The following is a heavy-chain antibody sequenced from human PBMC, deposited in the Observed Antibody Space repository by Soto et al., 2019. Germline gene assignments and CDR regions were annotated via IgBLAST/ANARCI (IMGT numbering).Heavy chain of an antibody. V-gene: IGHV4-4*02. CDR1: GGFTSTNNW. Sequence: QLQLQESGPGLVRPSGTLSLTCAVSGGFTSTNNWWSWVRQPPGKGLGWIGDAYHSGSTEYNPSRKRRVSISVDKSKNQTSLQLTSAPAAYTAVYYCARSPPSSYYGGSGTFDYWGQGTLVTVSS. J-gene: IGHJ4*02. D-gene: IGHD3-10*01. CDR2: AYHSGST. CDR3: ARSPPSSYYGGSGTFDY.